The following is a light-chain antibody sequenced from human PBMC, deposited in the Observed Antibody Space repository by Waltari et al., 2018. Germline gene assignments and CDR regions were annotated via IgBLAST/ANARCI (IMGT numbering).Light chain of an antibody. V-gene: IGKV2-28*01. J-gene: IGKJ2*01. CDR3: MQTLHTPRT. Sequence: DTVMTQSPLSLPVTPGEPASISCRSSQSLLHNGNNYVDWFLQKPGQSPQLLIYLGSNRASGVPDRFSGSGSGTDFTLKISRVEAEDVGVYYCMQTLHTPRTFGQGTKLEI. CDR1: QSLLHNGNNY. CDR2: LGS.